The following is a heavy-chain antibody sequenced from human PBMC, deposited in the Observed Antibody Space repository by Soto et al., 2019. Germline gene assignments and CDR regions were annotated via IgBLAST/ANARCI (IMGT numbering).Heavy chain of an antibody. J-gene: IGHJ4*02. Sequence: SLRLSCAASGFTFSSYAMSWVRQAPGKGLEWVSAISGSGGSTYYADSVKGRFTISRDNSKNTLYLQMNSLRADDTAVYYCAKDQASGQGSFDSWGQGTLVTVSS. CDR1: GFTFSSYA. V-gene: IGHV3-23*01. CDR3: AKDQASGQGSFDS. CDR2: ISGSGGST.